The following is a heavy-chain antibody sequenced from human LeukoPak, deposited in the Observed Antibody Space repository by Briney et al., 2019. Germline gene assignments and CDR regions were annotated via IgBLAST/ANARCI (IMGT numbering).Heavy chain of an antibody. D-gene: IGHD2-15*01. CDR1: GYTFTSYG. CDR3: ARGPTTGYCSGGSCHDAFDI. CDR2: ISAYNGNT. V-gene: IGHV1-18*01. J-gene: IGHJ3*02. Sequence: GASVKVSCKASGYTFTSYGISWVRQAPGQGLEWMGWISAYNGNTNCAQKLQGRVTMTTDTSTSTAYMELRSLRSDDTAVYYCARGPTTGYCSGGSCHDAFDIWGQGTMVTVSS.